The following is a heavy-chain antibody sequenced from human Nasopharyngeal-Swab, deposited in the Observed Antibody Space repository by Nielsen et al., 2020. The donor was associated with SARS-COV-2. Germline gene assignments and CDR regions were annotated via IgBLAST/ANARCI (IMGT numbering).Heavy chain of an antibody. Sequence: GESLKISCASSGFTVSSNYMSWVRQAPGKGLEWVSVIYSGGSTYYADSVKGRFTISRDNSKNTLYLQMNSLRAEDTAVYYCARVYYGSGSSWGQGTLVNVSS. CDR1: GFTVSSNY. J-gene: IGHJ4*02. CDR3: ARVYYGSGSS. CDR2: IYSGGST. V-gene: IGHV3-66*01. D-gene: IGHD3-10*01.